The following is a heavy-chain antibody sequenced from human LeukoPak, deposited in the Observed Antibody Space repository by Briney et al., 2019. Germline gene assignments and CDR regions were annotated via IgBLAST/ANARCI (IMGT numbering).Heavy chain of an antibody. Sequence: GGSLRLSCAASGFTFSSYWMSWVRQAPGKGLEWVSAISGSGGSTYYADSVKGRFTISRDNSKNTLYLQMNSLRAEDTAVYYCAKGIAVAGTGDYWGQGTLVTVSS. CDR1: GFTFSSYW. D-gene: IGHD6-19*01. V-gene: IGHV3-23*01. CDR3: AKGIAVAGTGDY. J-gene: IGHJ4*02. CDR2: ISGSGGST.